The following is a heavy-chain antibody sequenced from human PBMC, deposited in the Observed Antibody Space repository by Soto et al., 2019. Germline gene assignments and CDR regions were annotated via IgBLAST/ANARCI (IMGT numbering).Heavy chain of an antibody. J-gene: IGHJ4*02. V-gene: IGHV3-23*01. D-gene: IGHD1-26*01. CDR1: GFTFSSYA. CDR2: ISGSGGST. CDR3: ERRGSGSYYDY. Sequence: EVQLLESGGGLVQPGGSLRLSCAASGFTFSSYAMRWVRQAPVKGLEWVSAISGSGGSTYYADSVKGRFTISRDNSKNTLYLQMNSLRAGDTAVYYCERRGSGSYYDYWGQGTLVTVSS.